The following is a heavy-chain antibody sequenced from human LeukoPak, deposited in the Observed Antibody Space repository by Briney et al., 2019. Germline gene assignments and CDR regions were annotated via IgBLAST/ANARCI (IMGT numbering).Heavy chain of an antibody. D-gene: IGHD3-3*01. Sequence: SETLSLTCGVSGGSVINTNWWTWVRQPPGKGLEWIGEVHLDGRTNYNPPLESRLTMSVDVSENQVSLKLTSVTAADTAVYYCAREGGFYRPLDHSGQGTLVTVSS. CDR1: GGSVINTNW. V-gene: IGHV4-4*02. J-gene: IGHJ4*02. CDR3: AREGGFYRPLDH. CDR2: VHLDGRT.